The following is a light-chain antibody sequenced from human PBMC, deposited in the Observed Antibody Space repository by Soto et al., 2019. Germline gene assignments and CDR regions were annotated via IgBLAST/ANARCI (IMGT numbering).Light chain of an antibody. J-gene: IGKJ3*01. CDR2: DAS. CDR1: QDISNY. Sequence: DIQMTQSPSSLSASVGDRVTITCQASQDISNYLNWYQQKPGKAPKLLIYDASNLETGVPSRFSDSGSGTDFTFTISSLQPEDIAKYYCQQYDNLPSFGPGTKVDIK. CDR3: QQYDNLPS. V-gene: IGKV1-33*01.